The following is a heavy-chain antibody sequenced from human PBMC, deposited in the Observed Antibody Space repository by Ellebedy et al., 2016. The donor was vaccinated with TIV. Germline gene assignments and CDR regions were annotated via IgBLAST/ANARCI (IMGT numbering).Heavy chain of an antibody. Sequence: AASVKVSCKASGYTFTTLDINWVRQAPGQGLEWMGWINTNTGNPTYAQGFTGRFVFSLDTSVSTAYLHISSLKAEDTAIYYCARAAAAGFFWYFDLWGRGTLVTVSS. V-gene: IGHV7-4-1*02. D-gene: IGHD6-13*01. CDR1: GYTFTTLD. CDR3: ARAAAAGFFWYFDL. CDR2: INTNTGNP. J-gene: IGHJ2*01.